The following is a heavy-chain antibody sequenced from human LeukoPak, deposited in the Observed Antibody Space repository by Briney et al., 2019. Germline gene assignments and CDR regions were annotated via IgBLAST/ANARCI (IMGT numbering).Heavy chain of an antibody. CDR3: VRDRGYSTFNY. CDR2: INLDGSEI. D-gene: IGHD3-22*01. Sequence: GGSLRLSCEASGFVFGHSWMSWVRQAPGKGLEWVANINLDGSEINYLDSLTGRLTISRDNAKDSLYLQMNGLRAEDTAVYFCVRDRGYSTFNYWGQGTLVTVSS. J-gene: IGHJ4*02. V-gene: IGHV3-7*03. CDR1: GFVFGHSW.